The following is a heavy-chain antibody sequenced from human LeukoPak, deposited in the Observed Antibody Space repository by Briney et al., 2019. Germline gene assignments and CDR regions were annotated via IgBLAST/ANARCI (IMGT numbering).Heavy chain of an antibody. D-gene: IGHD2-15*01. CDR2: ISPDGSDT. CDR3: TKDWSAAY. V-gene: IGHV3-23*01. J-gene: IGHJ4*02. CDR1: GFTFTNYP. Sequence: PGGSLRLSCAASGFTFTNYPMTWVRQAPGKGLEWVSAISPDGSDTKYADPVKGRSTTSTDNSKNTLFLQRNSLRVEDTAVYYCTKDWSAAYWGQGTLVTVSS.